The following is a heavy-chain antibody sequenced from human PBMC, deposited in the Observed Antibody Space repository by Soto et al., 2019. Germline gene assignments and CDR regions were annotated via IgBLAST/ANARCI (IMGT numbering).Heavy chain of an antibody. Sequence: QVQLVQSGTEVKKPGASVKVSCKTSGYRFTAYGITWVRQGPGQGLEWVGWISGYNGHTNYAQNFQGRVIMTTDTSTTTAYMELTSLTSDDSAVYYCARWTRDGNYSGACDIWGQGTMVTVSS. V-gene: IGHV1-18*01. J-gene: IGHJ3*02. D-gene: IGHD3-10*01. CDR1: GYRFTAYG. CDR2: ISGYNGHT. CDR3: ARWTRDGNYSGACDI.